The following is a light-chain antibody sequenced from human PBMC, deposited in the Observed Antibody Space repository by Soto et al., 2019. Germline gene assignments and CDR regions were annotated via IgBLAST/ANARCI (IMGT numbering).Light chain of an antibody. CDR1: SSNIATLY. CDR2: DND. Sequence: QSALTQPPSVSAAPGQRVTISCSATSSNIATLYASWYQHLPGTAPRLLIYDNDKRPSGIPDRFSGSRSGTSATLGITGLQTGDEADYYCATWDSSLGIWVFGGGTKLTVL. V-gene: IGLV1-51*01. J-gene: IGLJ3*02. CDR3: ATWDSSLGIWV.